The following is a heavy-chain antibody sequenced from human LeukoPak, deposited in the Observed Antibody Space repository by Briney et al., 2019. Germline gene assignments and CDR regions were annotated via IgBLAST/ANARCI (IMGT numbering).Heavy chain of an antibody. CDR1: GGTFSSYA. CDR3: ARGVRFSDFYYYMDV. Sequence: ASVKASCKASGGTFSSYAISWVRQAPGQGLEWMGGIIPIFGTANYAQKFQGRVTITTDESTSTAYMELSSLRSEDTAVYYCARGVRFSDFYYYMDVWGQGTTVTVSS. D-gene: IGHD3-3*01. CDR2: IIPIFGTA. J-gene: IGHJ6*03. V-gene: IGHV1-69*05.